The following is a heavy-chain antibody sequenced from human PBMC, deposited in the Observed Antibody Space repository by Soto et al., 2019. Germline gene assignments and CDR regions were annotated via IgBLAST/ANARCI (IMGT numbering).Heavy chain of an antibody. CDR2: ISYDGSNK. D-gene: IGHD6-19*01. CDR1: GFTFSSYG. CDR3: AKDKRLAVAGIFDY. Sequence: GGSLRLSCAASGFTFSSYGMHWVRQAPGKGLEWVAVISYDGSNKYYADSVKGRFTISRDNSKNTLYLQMNSLRAEDTAVYYCAKDKRLAVAGIFDYWGQGTLVTVSS. J-gene: IGHJ4*02. V-gene: IGHV3-30*18.